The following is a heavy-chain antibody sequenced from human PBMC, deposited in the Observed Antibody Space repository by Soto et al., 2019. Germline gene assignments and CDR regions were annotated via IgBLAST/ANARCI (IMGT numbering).Heavy chain of an antibody. Sequence: EVQLVESGGGLVQPGGSLRLSCAASGFPFSNYWIHWVRQAPGKGLVWVSRINSDGRSTTYADSVKGRFTISRDNAKDTLYLQMNRLRAEDTTVYYCARHGSGSYFDYWGQGTLVTVYS. V-gene: IGHV3-74*01. CDR2: INSDGRST. J-gene: IGHJ4*02. CDR1: GFPFSNYW. D-gene: IGHD3-10*01. CDR3: ARHGSGSYFDY.